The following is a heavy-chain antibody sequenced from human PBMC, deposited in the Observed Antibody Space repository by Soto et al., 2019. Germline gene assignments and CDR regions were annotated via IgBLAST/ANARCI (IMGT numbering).Heavy chain of an antibody. Sequence: ASVKVSCKASGYTFSTYAMHWVRQAPGQSLEWMGWLNGGTGQTRYSQKFQDRVIITRDTSASTGYMELSSLTSEDTAVYYCARGKGMEENYFYYGLDIWGPGTTVTVYS. CDR3: ARGKGMEENYFYYGLDI. CDR1: GYTFSTYA. J-gene: IGHJ6*02. D-gene: IGHD1-1*01. CDR2: LNGGTGQT. V-gene: IGHV1-3*01.